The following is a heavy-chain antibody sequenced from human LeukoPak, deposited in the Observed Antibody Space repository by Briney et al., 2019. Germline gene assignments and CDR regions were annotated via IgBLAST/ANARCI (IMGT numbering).Heavy chain of an antibody. Sequence: EASVKVSCKASGYTFTGYYMHWVRQAPGQGLEWMGWINPNSGGTNYAQKFQGRVTMTRDTSISTAYMELSRLRSDDTAVYYCASLAGNYYYGMDVWGQGTTVTVSS. J-gene: IGHJ6*02. CDR2: INPNSGGT. CDR1: GYTFTGYY. V-gene: IGHV1-2*02. CDR3: ASLAGNYYYGMDV.